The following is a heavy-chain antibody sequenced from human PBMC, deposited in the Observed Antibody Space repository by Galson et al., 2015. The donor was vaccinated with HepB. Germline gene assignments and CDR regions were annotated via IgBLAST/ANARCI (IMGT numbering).Heavy chain of an antibody. D-gene: IGHD3-22*01. V-gene: IGHV1-46*01. J-gene: IGHJ3*02. Sequence: SVKVSCKASGYTFTSYYMHWVRQAPGQGPEWMGIINPSGGSTSYAQKFQGRVTMTRDTSTSTVYMELSSLRSEDTAVYYCARESDKALYYYDSSVLGVDAFDIWGQGTMVTVSS. CDR1: GYTFTSYY. CDR3: ARESDKALYYYDSSVLGVDAFDI. CDR2: INPSGGST.